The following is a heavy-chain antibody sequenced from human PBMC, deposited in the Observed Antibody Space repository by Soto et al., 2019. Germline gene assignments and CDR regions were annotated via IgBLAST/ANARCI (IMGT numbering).Heavy chain of an antibody. CDR1: GYTFTSYG. Sequence: ASVEVSCRASGYTFTSYGISWVRQAPGQGLEWMGWISAYNGNTNYAQKLQGRVTMTTDTSTSTAYMELRSLRSDDTAVYYCAREGIVVVPAAIHYYGMDVWGQGTTVTVSS. D-gene: IGHD2-2*01. V-gene: IGHV1-18*01. CDR3: AREGIVVVPAAIHYYGMDV. J-gene: IGHJ6*02. CDR2: ISAYNGNT.